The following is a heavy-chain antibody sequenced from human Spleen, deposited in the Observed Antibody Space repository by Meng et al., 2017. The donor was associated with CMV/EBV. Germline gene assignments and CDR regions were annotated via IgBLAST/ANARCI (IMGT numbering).Heavy chain of an antibody. V-gene: IGHV3-30*04. CDR2: ISYDGSNK. J-gene: IGHJ4*02. Sequence: GESLKISCAASGFTFSSYAMHWVRQAPGKGLEWVAVISYDGSNKYYADSVKGRFTISRDNSKNTLYLQMNSLIAEDTAVYYCARDLFLRVAGTLDYWGQGTLVTVSS. D-gene: IGHD6-19*01. CDR1: GFTFSSYA. CDR3: ARDLFLRVAGTLDY.